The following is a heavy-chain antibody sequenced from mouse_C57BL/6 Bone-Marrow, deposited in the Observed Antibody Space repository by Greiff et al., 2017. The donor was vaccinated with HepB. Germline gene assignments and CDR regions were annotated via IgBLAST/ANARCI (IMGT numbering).Heavy chain of an antibody. CDR1: GYTFTSYW. D-gene: IGHD2-2*01. J-gene: IGHJ1*03. V-gene: IGHV1-52*01. CDR3: ARRWLRRDWYFDV. Sequence: VKLQQPGAELVRPGSSVKLSCKASGYTFTSYWMHWVKQRPIQGLEWIGNIDPSDSETHYNQKFKDKATLTVDKSSSTAYMQLSSLTSEDSAVYYCARRWLRRDWYFDVWGTGTTVTVSS. CDR2: IDPSDSET.